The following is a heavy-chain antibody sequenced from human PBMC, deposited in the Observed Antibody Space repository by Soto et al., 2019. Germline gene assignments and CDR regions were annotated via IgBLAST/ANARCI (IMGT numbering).Heavy chain of an antibody. J-gene: IGHJ3*02. CDR3: AKDSVSYNRIYDAFDI. CDR1: GFTFSNYA. CDR2: IGGGDDI. V-gene: IGHV3-23*01. D-gene: IGHD1-26*01. Sequence: VQLLESGGGLVQPGGSLRLSCAGSGFTFSNYAMRWVRQAPGEGPEWVSTIGGGDDIFYADSVKGRFTISRDDSKSTMYLQMDNLRVADTAIYFCAKDSVSYNRIYDAFDIWGQGTVVTVSS.